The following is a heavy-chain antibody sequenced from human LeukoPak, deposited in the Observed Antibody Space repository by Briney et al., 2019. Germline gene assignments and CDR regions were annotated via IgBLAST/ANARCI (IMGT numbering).Heavy chain of an antibody. Sequence: NGLEWMGGFDPEDGETIYAQKFQGRVTMTEDTSTDTAYMELSSLRSEDTAVYYCATDTADYWGQGTLVTVSS. V-gene: IGHV1-24*01. D-gene: IGHD5-18*01. J-gene: IGHJ4*02. CDR3: ATDTADY. CDR2: FDPEDGET.